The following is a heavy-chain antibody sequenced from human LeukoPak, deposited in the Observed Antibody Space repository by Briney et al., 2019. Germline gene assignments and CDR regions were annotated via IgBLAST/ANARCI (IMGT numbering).Heavy chain of an antibody. CDR2: ISAYNGNT. CDR1: GYTFTSYG. Sequence: ASVKVSCKASGYTFTSYGISWVRQAPGQGLEWMGWISAYNGNTNYAQKLQGRVTMTTDTSTSTAYMELRSLRSDDTAVYYCARDDDTSYCGDDCSYRFDPWGQGTLVTVSS. V-gene: IGHV1-18*01. D-gene: IGHD2-21*02. CDR3: ARDDDTSYCGDDCSYRFDP. J-gene: IGHJ5*02.